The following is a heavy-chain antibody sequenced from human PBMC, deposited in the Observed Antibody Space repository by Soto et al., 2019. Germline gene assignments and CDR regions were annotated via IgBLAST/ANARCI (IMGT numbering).Heavy chain of an antibody. V-gene: IGHV3-30*18. J-gene: IGHJ1*01. Sequence: GGSLRLSCAASGFTFSSYGMHWVRQAPGKGLEWVVVISYDGSNKYYADSVKGRFTISRDNSKNTLYLQMNSLRAEDTAVYYCAKDRGSSWYSEYFQHWGRGTLVTVSS. CDR1: GFTFSSYG. CDR3: AKDRGSSWYSEYFQH. D-gene: IGHD6-13*01. CDR2: ISYDGSNK.